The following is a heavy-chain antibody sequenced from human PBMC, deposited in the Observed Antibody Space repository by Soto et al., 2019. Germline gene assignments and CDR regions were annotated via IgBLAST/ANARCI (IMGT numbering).Heavy chain of an antibody. CDR1: GFTFSSYS. D-gene: IGHD1-1*01. Sequence: EVQLVESGGGLVQPGGSLRLSCAASGFTFSSYSMNWVRQAPGKGLEWVSYISSSSSTIYYADSVKGRFTISRDNAKNSLYLQMNSLRAEDTAVYYCARGVGNNWNDDGFLNYWGQGTLVTVSS. V-gene: IGHV3-48*01. J-gene: IGHJ4*02. CDR3: ARGVGNNWNDDGFLNY. CDR2: ISSSSSTI.